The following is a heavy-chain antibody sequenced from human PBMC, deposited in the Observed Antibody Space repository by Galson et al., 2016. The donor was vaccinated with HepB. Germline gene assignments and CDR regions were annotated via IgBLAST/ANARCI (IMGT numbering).Heavy chain of an antibody. Sequence: WIRQPPGKALEWLAHIFSNDEKSYSTSLKSRLTISKDTSKSQVVLTVTNMDPVDTATYYCTRTLKTYYYDSSGYYYADWGQGTLVTVSS. J-gene: IGHJ4*02. D-gene: IGHD3-22*01. V-gene: IGHV2-26*01. CDR2: IFSNDEK. CDR3: TRTLKTYYYDSSGYYYAD.